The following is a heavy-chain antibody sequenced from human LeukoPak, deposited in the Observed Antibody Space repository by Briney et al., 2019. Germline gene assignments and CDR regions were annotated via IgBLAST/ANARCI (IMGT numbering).Heavy chain of an antibody. J-gene: IGHJ6*02. CDR1: GDTISSSSYY. V-gene: IGHV4-39*01. D-gene: IGHD3-3*01. Sequence: SETLSLTCTVSGDTISSSSYYAVRIRQPPGKGLEWIGSIYYSGSTYYNPSLKSRVTISVDTSKNQFSLKLSSVTAADTAVYYCAMCGWEWLLGSYYYYGIDVWGQGTTVTVSS. CDR2: IYYSGST. CDR3: AMCGWEWLLGSYYYYGIDV.